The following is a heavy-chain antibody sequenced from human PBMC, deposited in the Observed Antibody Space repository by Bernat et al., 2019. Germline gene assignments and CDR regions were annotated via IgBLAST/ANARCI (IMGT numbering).Heavy chain of an antibody. CDR2: IYYSGST. D-gene: IGHD2-21*02. CDR3: ARGGQEVVTADDAFDI. V-gene: IGHV4-31*03. Sequence: QLQLQESGPGLVKPSQTLSLTCTVSGGSISSGGYYWSWIRQHPGKGLEWIGYIYYSGSTYYNPSLKSRVTISVDTSKNQFSLKLSSVTAADTDVYYCARGGQEVVTADDAFDIWGQGTMVTVSS. CDR1: GGSISSGGYY. J-gene: IGHJ3*02.